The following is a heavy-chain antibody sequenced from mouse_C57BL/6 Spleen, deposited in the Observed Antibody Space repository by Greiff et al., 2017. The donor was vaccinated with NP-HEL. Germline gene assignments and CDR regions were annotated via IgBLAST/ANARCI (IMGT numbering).Heavy chain of an antibody. CDR2: IYPRSGNT. D-gene: IGHD2-2*01. Sequence: QVQLQQSGGELARPGASIKLSCKASGYTFISYGISWVTQRTGQGLEWIGEIYPRSGNTYYNEKFKGKATLTADKSSSTAYMELRSLTSEDSAVYFCARWVRRFMDYWGQGTSVTVSS. CDR3: ARWVRRFMDY. J-gene: IGHJ4*01. CDR1: GYTFISYG. V-gene: IGHV1-81*01.